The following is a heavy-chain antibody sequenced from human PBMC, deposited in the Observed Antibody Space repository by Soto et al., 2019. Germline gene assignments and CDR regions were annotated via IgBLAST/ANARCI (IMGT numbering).Heavy chain of an antibody. CDR3: ARFFGSGFDY. CDR2: ISSTTNYK. V-gene: IGHV3-21*01. CDR1: GLTFSSYS. J-gene: IGHJ4*02. D-gene: IGHD6-19*01. Sequence: GGSLRLSCAASGLTFSSYSMNWVRQAPGKGLEWVSSISSTTNYKYYADSVKGRFTISRDNAKTSLYLQMDSLRNEDTAVYYCARFFGSGFDYWGQGTLVTVSS.